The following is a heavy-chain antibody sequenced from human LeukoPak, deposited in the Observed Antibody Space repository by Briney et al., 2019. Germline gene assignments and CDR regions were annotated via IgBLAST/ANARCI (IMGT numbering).Heavy chain of an antibody. CDR2: ISYDGSNK. CDR3: ASPKSIDYDSSGYYPYYFDY. J-gene: IGHJ4*02. CDR1: GFTFSSYA. D-gene: IGHD3-22*01. V-gene: IGHV3-30-3*01. Sequence: PGGSLRLSCAASGFTFSSYAMPWVRQAPGKGLEWVAVISYDGSNKYYADSVKGRFTISRDNSKNTLYLQMNSLRAEDTAVYYCASPKSIDYDSSGYYPYYFDYWGQGTLVTVSS.